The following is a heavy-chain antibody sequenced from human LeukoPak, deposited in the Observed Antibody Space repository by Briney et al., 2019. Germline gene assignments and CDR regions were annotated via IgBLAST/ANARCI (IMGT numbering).Heavy chain of an antibody. Sequence: PGGSLRLSCAASGSTFSNYGLHWVRQAPGKGLVWVSRINSDGSSTSYADSVKGRFTISRDNAKNTLYLQMNSLRAEDTAVYYCARDTDTVTTILDYWGQGTLVTVSS. J-gene: IGHJ4*02. D-gene: IGHD4-17*01. CDR3: ARDTDTVTTILDY. V-gene: IGHV3-74*01. CDR2: INSDGSST. CDR1: GSTFSNYG.